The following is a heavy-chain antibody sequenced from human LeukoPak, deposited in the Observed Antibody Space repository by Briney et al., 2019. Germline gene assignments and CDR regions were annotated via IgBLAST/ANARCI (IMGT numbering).Heavy chain of an antibody. D-gene: IGHD5-24*01. CDR2: IKQDGSEI. CDR3: ARQAATMGRFYFDY. V-gene: IGHV3-7*03. CDR1: GFIFTSYW. J-gene: IGHJ4*02. Sequence: GGSLRLSCAASGFIFTSYWMSWVRQAPGKGLEWVANIKQDGSEIYYVDPVKGRFTISRDNAKNSLSLQMNSLRAEDTAVYYCARQAATMGRFYFDYWGQGTLVTVSS.